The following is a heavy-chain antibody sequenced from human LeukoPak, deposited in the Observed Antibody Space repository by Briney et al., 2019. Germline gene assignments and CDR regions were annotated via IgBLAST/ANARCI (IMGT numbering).Heavy chain of an antibody. J-gene: IGHJ4*02. D-gene: IGHD3-22*01. CDR3: ARAEQRYYYDTSGLRLPDY. CDR2: IRSTSSYI. CDR1: GFTFGSCS. V-gene: IGHV3-21*01. Sequence: PGGSLRLACAASGFTFGSCSMNWVRQAPGKGLEWVSSIRSTSSYIAYTDSVKGRFTISRDNAKNSLYLQMNSLRAEDTAVYYCARAEQRYYYDTSGLRLPDYWGQGTLVTVSS.